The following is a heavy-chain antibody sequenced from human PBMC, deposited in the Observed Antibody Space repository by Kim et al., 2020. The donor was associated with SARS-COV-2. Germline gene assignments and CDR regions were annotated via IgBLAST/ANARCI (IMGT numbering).Heavy chain of an antibody. CDR3: AKVSSGVATIGGTVGGAFDI. V-gene: IGHV3-23*01. J-gene: IGHJ3*02. Sequence: GGSLRLSCAASGFTFSSYAMSWVRQAPGKGLEWVSAISGSGGSTYYADSVKGRFTISRDNSKNTLYLQMNSLRAEDTAVYYCAKVSSGVATIGGTVGGAFDIWGQGTMVTVSS. CDR2: ISGSGGST. D-gene: IGHD5-12*01. CDR1: GFTFSSYA.